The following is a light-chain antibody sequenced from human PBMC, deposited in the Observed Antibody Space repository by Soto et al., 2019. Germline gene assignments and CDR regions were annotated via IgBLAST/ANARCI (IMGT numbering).Light chain of an antibody. Sequence: IQMTQSPSTLSASVGDRVTVTCRASQSISTSLAWYRQKPGEAPNLLIYDASTLERGVPPRFSGSGSETGFTLTISSLQPDDFATYYCQHYHTYSPWSFGQGTKVDIK. V-gene: IGKV1-5*01. CDR1: QSISTS. CDR2: DAS. J-gene: IGKJ1*01. CDR3: QHYHTYSPWS.